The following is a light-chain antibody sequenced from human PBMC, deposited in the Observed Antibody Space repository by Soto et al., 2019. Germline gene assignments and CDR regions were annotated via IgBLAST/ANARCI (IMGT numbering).Light chain of an antibody. J-gene: IGKJ1*01. CDR3: HQYGGSPQT. CDR1: QSVSNY. V-gene: IGKV3-20*01. CDR2: GAS. Sequence: EIVLTQSPGTLSLSPGERATLSCRASQSVSNYLAWYQRKPGRAPRLLIYGASSRATGIPDRFSGSGSGTDFTLTIGRLEPEDFAVYYCHQYGGSPQTFGQGT.